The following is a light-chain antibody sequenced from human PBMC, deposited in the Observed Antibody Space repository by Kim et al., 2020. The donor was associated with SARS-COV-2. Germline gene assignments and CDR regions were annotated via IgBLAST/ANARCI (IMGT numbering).Light chain of an antibody. CDR3: QSSDSTNLWV. Sequence: NFMLTQPPSVSESPGRTVTISCTRSSGAIASFYVQWYQQRPGSAPTTVIYGANERTSGVPDRFSASVAQSSGSASLTISGLKTEDEADYYCQSSDSTNLWVFGGGTQLTVL. CDR1: SGAIASFY. J-gene: IGLJ3*02. V-gene: IGLV6-57*03. CDR2: GAN.